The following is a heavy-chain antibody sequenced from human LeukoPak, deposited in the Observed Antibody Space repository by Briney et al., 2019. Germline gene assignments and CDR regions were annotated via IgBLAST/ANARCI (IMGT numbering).Heavy chain of an antibody. CDR3: ARMTTVVIHFDY. D-gene: IGHD4-23*01. CDR2: IYSGGST. Sequence: GGSLRLSCAASGFTVSSNYMSWVRQAPGKGLEWVSVIYSGGSTYYADSVKGRFTISRDNSKNTLYLQMNSLRAEDTAVYHCARMTTVVIHFDYWGQGTLVTVSS. V-gene: IGHV3-66*02. CDR1: GFTVSSNY. J-gene: IGHJ4*02.